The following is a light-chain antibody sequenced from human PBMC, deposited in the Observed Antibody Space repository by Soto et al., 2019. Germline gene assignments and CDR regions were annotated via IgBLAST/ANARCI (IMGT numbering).Light chain of an antibody. CDR1: SSDVGGYNY. CDR2: EVN. CDR3: SSYTSSSTPV. Sequence: QSVLTQPASVSGSPGQSITISCTGTSSDVGGYNYVSWYQQHPGKAPKLMIYEVNNRPSGVSNRFSGSTSGNTASLTISGLQAEDEADYYCSSYTSSSTPVFGGGTKLTVL. V-gene: IGLV2-14*01. J-gene: IGLJ3*02.